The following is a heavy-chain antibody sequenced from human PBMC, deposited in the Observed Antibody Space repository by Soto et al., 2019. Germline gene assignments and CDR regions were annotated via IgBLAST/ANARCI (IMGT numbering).Heavy chain of an antibody. D-gene: IGHD1-26*01. CDR3: AKDQPARVGATLYYFDY. V-gene: IGHV3-30*18. J-gene: IGHJ4*02. CDR2: ISYDGSNK. CDR1: GFTFSSYG. Sequence: GSLRLSCAASGFTFSSYGMHWVRQAPGKGLEWVAVISYDGSNKYYADSVKGRFTISRDNSKNTLYLQMNSLRAEDTAVYYCAKDQPARVGATLYYFDYWGQGTLVTVSS.